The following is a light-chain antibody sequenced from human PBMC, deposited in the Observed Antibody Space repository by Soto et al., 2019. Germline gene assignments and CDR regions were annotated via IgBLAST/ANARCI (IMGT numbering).Light chain of an antibody. CDR3: QQFKYYLWT. CDR1: QNHERH. CDR2: DAY. J-gene: IGKJ1*01. Sequence: IQMTQSPSTLSPYVGDRETITCRARQNHERHMAWYQQKPGKAQILIIFDAYPLERGLPSRFRDGGYGIEFTLIISSLQPDDFATYYCQQFKYYLWTFGQGTKVDIK. V-gene: IGKV1-5*01.